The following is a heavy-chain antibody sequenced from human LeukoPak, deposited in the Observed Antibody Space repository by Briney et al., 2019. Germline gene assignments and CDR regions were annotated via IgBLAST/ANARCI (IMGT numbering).Heavy chain of an antibody. CDR3: ARDSGRYWYDY. Sequence: SETLSLTCTVSGGSFSSYYYNWIRQSAGKRLEWIGRIYTTGSTNYSPSFKSRVTMSVDTSKNQLSLRLSSVTAADTAVYYCARDSGRYWYDYWGQGTLVTVSS. CDR1: GGSFSSYY. CDR2: IYTTGST. J-gene: IGHJ4*02. V-gene: IGHV4-4*07. D-gene: IGHD6-19*01.